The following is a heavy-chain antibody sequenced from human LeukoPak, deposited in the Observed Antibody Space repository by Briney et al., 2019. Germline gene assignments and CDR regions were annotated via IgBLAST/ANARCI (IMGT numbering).Heavy chain of an antibody. Sequence: GESLKISCKGPGYSFTSYWIGWVRQMPGKGLEWMGIIYPGDSDTRYSPSFQGQATISADKSISTAYLQWSSLKASDTAMYYCARQTSGSYYRGSYYYYMDVWGKGTTVTISS. D-gene: IGHD1-26*01. V-gene: IGHV5-51*01. CDR2: IYPGDSDT. CDR1: GYSFTSYW. J-gene: IGHJ6*03. CDR3: ARQTSGSYYRGSYYYYMDV.